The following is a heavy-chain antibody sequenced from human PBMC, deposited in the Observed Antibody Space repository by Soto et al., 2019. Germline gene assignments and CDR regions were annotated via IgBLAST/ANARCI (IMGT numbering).Heavy chain of an antibody. J-gene: IGHJ4*02. CDR2: IYYTGTT. CDR1: GDSISSSNYY. V-gene: IGHV4-39*01. Sequence: SETVSLTCNVSGDSISSSNYYCGWIRQPPGKGLEWIGSIYYTGTTYYNPSLKSRVTISGDTSKNQFSLKLSSVTAADTAVYYCTSNGRGYSRYDYQYWGQGTPVKVS. D-gene: IGHD5-12*01. CDR3: TSNGRGYSRYDYQY.